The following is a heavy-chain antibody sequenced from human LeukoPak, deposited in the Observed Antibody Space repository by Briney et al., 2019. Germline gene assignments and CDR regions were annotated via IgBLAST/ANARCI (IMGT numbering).Heavy chain of an antibody. J-gene: IGHJ6*03. CDR1: GYTFTSYG. D-gene: IGHD2-2*03. CDR2: ISAYNGNT. Sequence: ASVTVSCKASGYTFTSYGISWVRQAPGQGLEWMGWISAYNGNTNYAQKLQGRVTMTTDTSTSTAYMELRSLRSDDTAVYYCARDEKVMDIVVVPAARKGEDYYYMDVWGKGTTVTISS. CDR3: ARDEKVMDIVVVPAARKGEDYYYMDV. V-gene: IGHV1-18*01.